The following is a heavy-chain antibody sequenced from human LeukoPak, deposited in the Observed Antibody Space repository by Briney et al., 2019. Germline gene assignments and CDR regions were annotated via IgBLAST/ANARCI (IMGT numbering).Heavy chain of an antibody. CDR2: INHSGNT. V-gene: IGHV4-34*01. CDR1: GGSFSADY. CDR3: ARVPMHLWPREDY. J-gene: IGHJ4*02. Sequence: SETLSLTCAVYGGSFSADYWSWIRQPPGRGLEWIGEINHSGNTRYNPSLKSRVIISVDTSKNQSSLKLSSVTAADTAMYYCARVPMHLWPREDYWGQGTLVTVSS. D-gene: IGHD3-16*01.